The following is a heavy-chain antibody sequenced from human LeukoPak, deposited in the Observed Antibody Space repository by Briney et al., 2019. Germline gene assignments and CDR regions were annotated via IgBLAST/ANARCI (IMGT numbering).Heavy chain of an antibody. D-gene: IGHD5-18*01. CDR2: INPNSGGT. V-gene: IGHV1-2*02. CDR1: GYTFTGYY. Sequence: GASVKVSCKASGYTFTGYYMHWVRQAPGQGLEWMGWINPNSGGTNYAQKFQGRVTMTRDTSISTAYMELSGLRSDDTAVYYCARDWDTAMVLRSWGQGTLVTVSS. CDR3: ARDWDTAMVLRS. J-gene: IGHJ4*02.